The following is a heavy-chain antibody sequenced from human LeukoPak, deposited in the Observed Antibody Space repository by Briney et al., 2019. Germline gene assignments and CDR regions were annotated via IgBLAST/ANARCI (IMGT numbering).Heavy chain of an antibody. CDR1: GFTFDDYA. Sequence: GGSLRLSCAASGFTFDDYAMHWVRQAPGKGLEWVSGISWNSGSIGYADSVKGRFTISRDNAKNSLYLQMNSLKTEDTAVYYCIWFGESPNIDYWGQGTLVTVSS. D-gene: IGHD3-10*01. CDR2: ISWNSGSI. V-gene: IGHV3-9*01. CDR3: IWFGESPNIDY. J-gene: IGHJ4*02.